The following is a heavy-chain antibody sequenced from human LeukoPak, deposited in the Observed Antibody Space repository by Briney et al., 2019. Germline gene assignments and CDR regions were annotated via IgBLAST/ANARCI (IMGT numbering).Heavy chain of an antibody. CDR3: AREYGNDYVWGSYRLNAFDI. D-gene: IGHD3-16*02. V-gene: IGHV1-2*02. CDR2: INPNSGGT. CDR1: GYTFTGYY. J-gene: IGHJ3*02. Sequence: GASVKVSCKASGYTFTGYYMHWVRQAPRQGLEWMGWINPNSGGTNYAQKFQGRVTMTRDTSISTAYMELSRLRSDDTAVYYCAREYGNDYVWGSYRLNAFDIWGQGTMVTVSS.